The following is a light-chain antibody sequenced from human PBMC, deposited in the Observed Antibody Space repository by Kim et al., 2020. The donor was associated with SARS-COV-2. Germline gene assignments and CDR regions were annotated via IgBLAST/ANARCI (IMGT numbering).Light chain of an antibody. CDR2: GAS. V-gene: IGKV3-20*01. Sequence: SQGERAALSCRASESVSSDSLAWYQQKPGQAPRLLIYGASSRAAAIPDRFSGSGSGTDFTLTISRLEPEDFAVYYCQQYGSSPRTFGQGTKVDIK. J-gene: IGKJ1*01. CDR1: ESVSSDS. CDR3: QQYGSSPRT.